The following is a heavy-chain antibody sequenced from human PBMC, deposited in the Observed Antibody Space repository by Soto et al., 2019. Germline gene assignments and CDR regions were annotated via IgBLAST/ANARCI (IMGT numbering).Heavy chain of an antibody. CDR3: AKALRPSLNFFYYMDL. CDR2: LGGNGFTT. Sequence: EVQLLESGGGLVQPGGSLRLSCVVSGFTFGSYAMSWVRQAPEKGPEWVAILGGNGFTTYYADSVKGRFTISGDKSKSTLLLQMNSLRADDTGVYYCAKALRPSLNFFYYMDLWGRGTAVTVSS. CDR1: GFTFGSYA. V-gene: IGHV3-23*01. D-gene: IGHD2-2*01. J-gene: IGHJ6*03.